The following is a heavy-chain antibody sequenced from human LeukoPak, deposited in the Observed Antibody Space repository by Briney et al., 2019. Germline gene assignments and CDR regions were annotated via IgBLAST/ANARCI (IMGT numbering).Heavy chain of an antibody. J-gene: IGHJ4*02. V-gene: IGHV3-7*01. CDR1: GFTFSSYW. CDR3: AREDVISPYYFDY. Sequence: PGGSLRLSCAASGFTFSSYWMSWVRQAPGKGLEWVANIKQDGSEKYYVDSVKGRFTISRDNAKNSLYLQMNSLRADDTAVYYCAREDVISPYYFDYWGQGTLVTVSS. CDR2: IKQDGSEK. D-gene: IGHD3-16*01.